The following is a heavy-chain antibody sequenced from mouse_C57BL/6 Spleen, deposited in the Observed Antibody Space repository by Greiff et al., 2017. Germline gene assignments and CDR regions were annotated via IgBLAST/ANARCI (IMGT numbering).Heavy chain of an antibody. Sequence: VQLVESGAELVRPGTSVKVSCKASGYAFTNYLIEWVKQRPGQGLEWIGVINPGSGGTNYNEKFKGKATLTADKSSSTAYMQLSSLTSEDSAVYFCARTGGSSFYFDYWGQGTTLTVSS. CDR2: INPGSGGT. V-gene: IGHV1-54*01. CDR3: ARTGGSSFYFDY. CDR1: GYAFTNYL. J-gene: IGHJ2*01. D-gene: IGHD1-1*01.